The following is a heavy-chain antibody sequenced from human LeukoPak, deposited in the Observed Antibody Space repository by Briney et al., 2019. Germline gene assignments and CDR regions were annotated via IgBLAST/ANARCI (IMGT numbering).Heavy chain of an antibody. CDR1: GFTFYSYY. D-gene: IGHD3-22*01. CDR3: ARDFPYYYDTSGYYSDS. Sequence: GGSLRLSCAASGFTFYSYYMSWVRQAPGKGLEWVANIKKDGSEKYYVDSVKGRFTISRDNAKNSLYLQMNSLRAEDTAVYYCARDFPYYYDTSGYYSDSWGQGTLVTVSS. CDR2: IKKDGSEK. J-gene: IGHJ5*01. V-gene: IGHV3-7*01.